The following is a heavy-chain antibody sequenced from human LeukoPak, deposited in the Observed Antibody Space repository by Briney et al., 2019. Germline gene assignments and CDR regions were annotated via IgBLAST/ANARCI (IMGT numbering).Heavy chain of an antibody. D-gene: IGHD3-10*01. CDR1: GYSFTSYW. Sequence: GESLKISCKGSGYSFTSYWIGWVRQMPGKGLEWMGIIYPGDSDTRYSPSFQGQVTISADKSISTAYLQWSSLKASDTAMYYCARIPGATMVRGAANYCYGMDVWGQGTTVTVSS. CDR3: ARIPGATMVRGAANYCYGMDV. V-gene: IGHV5-51*01. J-gene: IGHJ6*02. CDR2: IYPGDSDT.